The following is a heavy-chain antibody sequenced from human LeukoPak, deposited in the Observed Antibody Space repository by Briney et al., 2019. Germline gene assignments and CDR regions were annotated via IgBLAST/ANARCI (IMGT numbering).Heavy chain of an antibody. Sequence: EASVKVSCKASGYTFTSYGISWVRQAPGQGLEWMGWISAYNRNTNYAQKLQGRVTMTTDTSTSTAYMELRSLRSDDTAVYYCARVGQYCGGDCYSDAFDIWGQGTMVTVSS. CDR3: ARVGQYCGGDCYSDAFDI. CDR2: ISAYNRNT. D-gene: IGHD2-21*02. V-gene: IGHV1-18*01. CDR1: GYTFTSYG. J-gene: IGHJ3*02.